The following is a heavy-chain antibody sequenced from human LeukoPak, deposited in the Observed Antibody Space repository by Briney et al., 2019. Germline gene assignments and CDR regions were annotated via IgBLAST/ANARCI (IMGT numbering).Heavy chain of an antibody. J-gene: IGHJ6*02. CDR2: IYYSGST. Sequence: SETLSLTCTVSGGSISSYYWSWIRQPPGKGLEWIGYIYYSGSTNYNPSLKSRVTISVDTSKNQFSLKLSSVTAADTAVYYCARVIAAAGSTYGMDVWGQGTTVTVSS. V-gene: IGHV4-59*01. D-gene: IGHD6-13*01. CDR3: ARVIAAAGSTYGMDV. CDR1: GGSISSYY.